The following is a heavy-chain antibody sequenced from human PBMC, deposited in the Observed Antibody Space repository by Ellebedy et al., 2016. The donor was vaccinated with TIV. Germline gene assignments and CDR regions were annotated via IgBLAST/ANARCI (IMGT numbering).Heavy chain of an antibody. CDR3: AKDRIRIAAPGAFDS. Sequence: GESLKISCEASGFTFSNYAMGWVRQAPGKGLEWVSTISDSGDGTFYSDSVQGRFTLSRDNSKNPVYVQMLSLRAEDTAVYYCAKDRIRIAAPGAFDSWGQGALVTVSS. CDR1: GFTFSNYA. D-gene: IGHD6-13*01. V-gene: IGHV3-23*01. J-gene: IGHJ4*02. CDR2: ISDSGDGT.